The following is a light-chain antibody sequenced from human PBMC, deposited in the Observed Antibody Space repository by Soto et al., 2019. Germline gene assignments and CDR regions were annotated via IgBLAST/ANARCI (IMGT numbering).Light chain of an antibody. Sequence: ESVLTQSPGTLSMSPGERATLSCRASQSVSSSYSAWYQQKPGQAPRLLIYGASRRATGIPDRFSGSGSGKDLTLTISRLEPEDFAVYYCQQYGSSPFTFSPGTKVDIK. J-gene: IGKJ3*01. CDR2: GAS. V-gene: IGKV3-20*01. CDR1: QSVSSSY. CDR3: QQYGSSPFT.